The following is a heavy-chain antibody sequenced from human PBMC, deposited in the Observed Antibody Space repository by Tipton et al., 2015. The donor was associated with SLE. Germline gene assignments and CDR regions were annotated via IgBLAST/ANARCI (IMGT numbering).Heavy chain of an antibody. CDR2: IYHSGST. V-gene: IGHV4-38-2*01. J-gene: IGHJ4*02. D-gene: IGHD3-16*01. CDR1: GYSISSGYY. Sequence: TLSLTCAVSGYSISSGYYWGWIRQPPGKGLEWIGSIYHSGSTDYNPSLKSRVTISVDTSKNQFSLKLSSVTAADTAVYYCARGEGGRGFDYWGQGTLVTVSS. CDR3: ARGEGGRGFDY.